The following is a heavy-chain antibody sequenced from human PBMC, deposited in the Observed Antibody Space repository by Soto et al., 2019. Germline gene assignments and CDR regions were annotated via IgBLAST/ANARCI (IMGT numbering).Heavy chain of an antibody. D-gene: IGHD3-22*01. Sequence: SVKVSCKASGGTFSSYAISWVRQAPGQGLEWMGGIIPIFGTANYAQKFQGRVTITADESTSTAYMELSSLRSEDTAVYYCAVESPATYYYDSSGYYGHPRDWGQGTMVIVSS. V-gene: IGHV1-69*13. CDR2: IIPIFGTA. CDR3: AVESPATYYYDSSGYYGHPRD. CDR1: GGTFSSYA. J-gene: IGHJ4*02.